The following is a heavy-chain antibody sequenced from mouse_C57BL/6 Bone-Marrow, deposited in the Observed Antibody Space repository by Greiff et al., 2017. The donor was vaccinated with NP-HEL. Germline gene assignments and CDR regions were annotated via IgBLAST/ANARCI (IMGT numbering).Heavy chain of an antibody. V-gene: IGHV1-69*01. D-gene: IGHD1-1*01. J-gene: IGHJ2*01. Sequence: QVQLKQPGAELVMPGASVKLSCKASGYTFTSYWMHWVKQRPGQGLEWIGEIDPSDSYTNYNQKLKGKSTLTVDKSSSTAYMQLSSLTSEDSAVYYCARLGYYYGSTDYWGQGTTLTVSS. CDR3: ARLGYYYGSTDY. CDR1: GYTFTSYW. CDR2: IDPSDSYT.